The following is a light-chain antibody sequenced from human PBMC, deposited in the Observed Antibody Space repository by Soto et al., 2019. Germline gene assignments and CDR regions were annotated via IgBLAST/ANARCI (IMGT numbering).Light chain of an antibody. Sequence: EIVLPQSPGTLSLSPWERATLSFRASQSVSNNYLAWYQQKPGQAPRLLIYGASNRATGIPDRFSGSGSGTDFTLTISRLEPEDFAVYFCQQYSDLPMTFGQGARLEIK. J-gene: IGKJ5*01. CDR3: QQYSDLPMT. CDR2: GAS. CDR1: QSVSNNY. V-gene: IGKV3-20*01.